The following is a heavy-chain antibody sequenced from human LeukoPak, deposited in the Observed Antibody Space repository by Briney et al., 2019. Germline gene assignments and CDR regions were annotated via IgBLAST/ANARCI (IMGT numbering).Heavy chain of an antibody. D-gene: IGHD4-11*01. J-gene: IGHJ4*02. CDR2: IAYVGIT. CDR1: GDSISTPSYC. V-gene: IGHV4-39*01. CDR3: TRLPLDYSVDQ. Sequence: PSETLSLTCTVSGDSISTPSYCWGSTRQSPGKGLEWIGSIAYVGITSYNPSLRSRVTISIDTSKNQFSLQLTSVTAADTAVYYCTRLPLDYSVDQWGQGTLVSVSS.